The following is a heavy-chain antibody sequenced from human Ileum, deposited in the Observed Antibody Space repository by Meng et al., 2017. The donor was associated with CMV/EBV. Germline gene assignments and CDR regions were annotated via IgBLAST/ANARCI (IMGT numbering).Heavy chain of an antibody. D-gene: IGHD2-2*01. CDR3: ARTGLYCSSTSCPGVDV. CDR2: TYYGGST. CDR1: GDSVSSGSYY. J-gene: IGHJ6*02. Sequence: SETLSLTCTVSGDSVSSGSYYWGWIRHSPGKGLEWIGNTYYGGSTYYNPSLSSRVSISVDRSRDQFSLKLSSVTAADTAVYYCARTGLYCSSTSCPGVDVWGQGTTVTVSS. V-gene: IGHV4-39*07.